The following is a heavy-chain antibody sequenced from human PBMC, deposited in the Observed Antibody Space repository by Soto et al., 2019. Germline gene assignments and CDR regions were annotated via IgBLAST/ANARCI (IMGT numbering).Heavy chain of an antibody. V-gene: IGHV1-69*04. CDR2: IIPILGIA. D-gene: IGHD2-15*01. J-gene: IGHJ6*03. CDR3: AREDLSSVVAATTPGDYYYYMDV. CDR1: GGTFSSYT. Sequence: SVKVSCKASGGTFSSYTISWVRQAPGQRLEWMGRIIPILGIANYAQKFQGRVTITADKSTSTAYMELSSLRSEDTAVYFCAREDLSSVVAATTPGDYYYYMDVWGKGTTVTVSS.